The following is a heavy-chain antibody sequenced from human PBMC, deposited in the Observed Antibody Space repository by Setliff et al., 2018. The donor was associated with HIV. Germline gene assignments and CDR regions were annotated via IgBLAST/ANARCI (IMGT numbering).Heavy chain of an antibody. CDR2: IIPKSGGT. V-gene: IGHV1-2*02. D-gene: IGHD3-22*01. Sequence: ASVKVSCKASGYTFTDKYIHWVRQAPGQGLEWMGWIIPKSGGTNYAQRFQVRVTMTRDTSISTAYMELSRLRSDDTAVYYCSREVYYDSSPGGHDAFDIWGQGTMVTVSS. CDR3: SREVYYDSSPGGHDAFDI. CDR1: GYTFTDKY. J-gene: IGHJ3*02.